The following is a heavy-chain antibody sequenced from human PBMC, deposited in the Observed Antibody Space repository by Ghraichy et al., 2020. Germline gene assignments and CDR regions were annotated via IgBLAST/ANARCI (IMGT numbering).Heavy chain of an antibody. V-gene: IGHV4-59*01. J-gene: IGHJ2*01. Sequence: SQTLSLTCNVSGGSISNFFWTWIRQPPGKGPEWIGYINKTGSTTYNASLRSRVSMLIDTSRNRFSLKLTSVTAADPAVYYCARVVLFYFDLWGRGTLVTVSS. CDR3: ARVVLFYFDL. CDR2: INKTGST. D-gene: IGHD2-8*02. CDR1: GGSISNFF.